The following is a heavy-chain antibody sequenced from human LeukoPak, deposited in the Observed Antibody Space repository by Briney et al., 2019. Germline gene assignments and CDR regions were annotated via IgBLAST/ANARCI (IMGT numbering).Heavy chain of an antibody. CDR3: ARGVWSSRNAFDL. D-gene: IGHD2-21*01. Sequence: GGSLRLSCAASGFTFRNSWMSWVRQTPGKGLELVANIKLDGGEKHYVDSVKGRFTISRDNARNSLDLQMSSLTAEDTAVYYCARGVWSSRNAFDLWGQGTMVTVSS. CDR1: GFTFRNSW. V-gene: IGHV3-7*01. CDR2: IKLDGGEK. J-gene: IGHJ3*01.